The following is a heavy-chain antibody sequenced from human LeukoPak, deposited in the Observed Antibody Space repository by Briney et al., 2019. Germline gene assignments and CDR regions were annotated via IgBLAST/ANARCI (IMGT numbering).Heavy chain of an antibody. D-gene: IGHD3-22*01. J-gene: IGHJ6*02. CDR1: GFTFSSYA. V-gene: IGHV3-9*01. CDR3: AKDTRLYYYYGMDV. CDR2: ISWNSGSI. Sequence: GGSLRLSCAASGFTFSSYAMSWVRQAPGKGLEWVSGISWNSGSIGYADSVKGRFTISRDNAKNSLYLQMNSLRAEDTALYYCAKDTRLYYYYGMDVWGQGTTVTVSS.